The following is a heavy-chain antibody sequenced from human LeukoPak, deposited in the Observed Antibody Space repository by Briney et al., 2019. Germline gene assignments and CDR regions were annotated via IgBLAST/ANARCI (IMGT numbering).Heavy chain of an antibody. CDR2: IYPGDSDT. Sequence: GESLKISCKGSGYSFTSYWIGWVRQMPGKGLEWMGIIYPGDSDTRYSPSFQGQVTISADKSISTAYLQWSSLKASDTAMYYCAKHPQSLFGSVFYPGKDESWFAPGGQGPLVTVS. V-gene: IGHV5-51*01. CDR3: AKHPQSLFGSVFYPGKDESWFAP. D-gene: IGHD3-3*01. J-gene: IGHJ5*02. CDR1: GYSFTSYW.